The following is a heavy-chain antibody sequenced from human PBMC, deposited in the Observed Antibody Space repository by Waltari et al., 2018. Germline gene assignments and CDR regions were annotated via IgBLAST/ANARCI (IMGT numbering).Heavy chain of an antibody. CDR2: IYYSGST. CDR3: AREGLREDWFDP. D-gene: IGHD1-26*01. CDR1: GGSISSSSYY. J-gene: IGHJ5*02. Sequence: QLQLQESGPGLVKPSETLSLPCTVSGGSISSSSYYWGWIRQPPGKGLEWIGSIYYSGSTYYNPSLKSRVTISVDTSKNQFSLKLSSVTAADTAVYYCAREGLREDWFDPWGQGTLVTVSS. V-gene: IGHV4-39*07.